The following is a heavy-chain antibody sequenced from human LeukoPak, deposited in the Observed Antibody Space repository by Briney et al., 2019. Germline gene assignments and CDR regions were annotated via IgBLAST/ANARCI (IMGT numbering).Heavy chain of an antibody. CDR1: GYTVTVNH. V-gene: IGHV1-2*02. Sequence: SAQVSWKASGYTVTVNHVPCARQAPGEVPEWMGWINPTSGGTNYAQKFQGRVTMTRDTSISTAYMELSRLRSDDTAVYYCARSRVATDYWGQGTLVTVSS. CDR3: ARSRVATDY. J-gene: IGHJ4*02. D-gene: IGHD5-12*01. CDR2: INPTSGGT.